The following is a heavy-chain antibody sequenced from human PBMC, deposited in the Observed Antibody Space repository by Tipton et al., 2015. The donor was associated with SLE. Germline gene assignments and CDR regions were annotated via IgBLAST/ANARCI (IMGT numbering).Heavy chain of an antibody. V-gene: IGHV4-61*09. J-gene: IGHJ4*02. D-gene: IGHD4-17*01. CDR2: IYTSGST. CDR1: GGSISSGSYY. CDR3: ARASTGGYGDPYYVDY. Sequence: TLSLTCAVSGGSISSGSYYWSWIRQPAGKGLEWIGHIYTSGSTYYNPSLKSRVTISVDTSKNQFSLKLSSVTAADTAVYYCARASTGGYGDPYYVDYWGQGTLVTVSS.